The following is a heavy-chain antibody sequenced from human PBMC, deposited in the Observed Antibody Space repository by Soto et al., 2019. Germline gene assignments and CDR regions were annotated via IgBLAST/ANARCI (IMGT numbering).Heavy chain of an antibody. V-gene: IGHV4-39*01. CDR3: ARRTVNIRTFYSGLKTHCFDY. CDR2: IYYSGST. J-gene: IGHJ4*02. D-gene: IGHD6-19*01. CDR1: GDSMSSSDYY. Sequence: QLQLHESGPGLVKPSETLSLTCAVSGDSMSSSDYYWGWIRQPPGKGLEWIGSIYYSGSTYYNPSPPSRVPISVDTSKNQSSLKLKSVTAADTAIYYCARRTVNIRTFYSGLKTHCFDYWGQGAPVTVSS.